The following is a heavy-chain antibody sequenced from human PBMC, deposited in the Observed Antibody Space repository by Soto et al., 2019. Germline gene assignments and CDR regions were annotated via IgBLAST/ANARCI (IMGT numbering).Heavy chain of an antibody. CDR1: GYTLTSYG. J-gene: IGHJ4*02. Sequence: QVQLVQSGAEVKKPGASVKVSCKASGYTLTSYGISWVRQAPGQGLEWMGWSSGYNGNKKYAQKLPGRVTMTTDTSTSTAYMELRSLRSDDTAVYYSARDTEIFDYWGQGTMVTVSS. V-gene: IGHV1-18*01. CDR2: SSGYNGNK. CDR3: ARDTEIFDY.